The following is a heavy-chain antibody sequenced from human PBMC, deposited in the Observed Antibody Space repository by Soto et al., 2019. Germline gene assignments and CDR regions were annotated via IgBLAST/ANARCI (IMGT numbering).Heavy chain of an antibody. D-gene: IGHD6-6*01. CDR2: IYWDDDK. V-gene: IGHV2-5*02. CDR1: GFSLSTSGVG. CDR3: AHSISDEYKQLVFAAFDI. J-gene: IGHJ3*02. Sequence: QITLKESGPPLVKPTQTLTLTCTFSGFSLSTSGVGVGWIRQPPGKALEWLALIYWDDDKRYSPSLKSRLTITKDTSKNQVVLTMTNMDPVDTATYYCAHSISDEYKQLVFAAFDIWGQGTMVTVSS.